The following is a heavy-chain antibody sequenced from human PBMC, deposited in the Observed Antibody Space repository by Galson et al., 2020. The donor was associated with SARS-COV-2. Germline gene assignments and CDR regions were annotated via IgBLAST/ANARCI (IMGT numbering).Heavy chain of an antibody. CDR1: GFTVSSNS. J-gene: IGHJ6*02. D-gene: IGHD3-3*01. Sequence: GGSLRLSCAASGFTVSSNSINWVRQAPGKGLEWVSVLYSGGSTDYGDSVQGRFTISRDNAKNTLYLQMNSLRAEDTAVYYCARVGFWSSYNYGMDVWGQGTTVTVSS. CDR2: LYSGGST. CDR3: ARVGFWSSYNYGMDV. V-gene: IGHV3-53*01.